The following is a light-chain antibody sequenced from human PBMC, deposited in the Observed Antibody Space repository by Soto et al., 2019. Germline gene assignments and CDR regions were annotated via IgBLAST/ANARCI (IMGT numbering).Light chain of an antibody. Sequence: DIQMTQSPSSLSASVGDRVTITCRASQSISTLLNWYQKKPGKAPNLLIYAASSLRSGVPSRFSGAGSGTEFSLIINALHPEDFASYFCQQSSNIPLTFGGGTKVEIK. CDR1: QSISTL. J-gene: IGKJ4*01. CDR2: AAS. CDR3: QQSSNIPLT. V-gene: IGKV1-39*01.